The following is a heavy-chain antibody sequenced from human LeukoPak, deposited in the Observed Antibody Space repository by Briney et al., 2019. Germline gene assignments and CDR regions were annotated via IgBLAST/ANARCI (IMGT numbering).Heavy chain of an antibody. CDR3: AKGKDTAMVRYYFDY. V-gene: IGHV3-23*01. J-gene: IGHJ4*02. Sequence: PGGSLRLSCAASGFTFSSYAMSWVRQAPGKGLEWVSAISGSGGSTYYADSVKGWFTISRDNSKNTLYLQMNSLRAEDTAVYYCAKGKDTAMVRYYFDYWGQGTLVTVSS. CDR2: ISGSGGST. D-gene: IGHD5-18*01. CDR1: GFTFSSYA.